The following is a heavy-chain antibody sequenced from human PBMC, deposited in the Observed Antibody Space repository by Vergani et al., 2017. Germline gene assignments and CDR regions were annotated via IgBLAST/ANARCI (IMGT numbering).Heavy chain of an antibody. Sequence: EVQLVESGGGLVQPGGSLTLSCAASGFTFSGSAMHWVRQTSGKGLEWIGRIRDKTYNYAPDYAVSVKGRFIISRANSKNMLYLQMNSLRAEEPAVYYCARLSYDTPPYLQGGYDCWGQGTLVSVSS. CDR1: GFTFSGSA. D-gene: IGHD3-22*01. CDR3: ARLSYDTPPYLQGGYDC. V-gene: IGHV3-73*02. J-gene: IGHJ4*02. CDR2: IRDKTYNYAP.